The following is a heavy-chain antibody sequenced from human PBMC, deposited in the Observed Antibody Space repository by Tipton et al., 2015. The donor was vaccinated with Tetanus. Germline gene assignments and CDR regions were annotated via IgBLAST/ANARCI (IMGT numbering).Heavy chain of an antibody. D-gene: IGHD2-2*01. CDR2: ISSSSSYI. J-gene: IGHJ6*02. V-gene: IGHV3-21*04. CDR1: GFTISTYA. CDR3: AKDNGPVVPAAMRYGMDV. Sequence: SLRLSCAASGFTISTYAMSWVRQAPGKGLEWVSSISSSSSYIYYADSVKGRFTISRDDAKNSLYLQMNSLRAEDTALYYCAKDNGPVVPAAMRYGMDVWGQGTTVTVSS.